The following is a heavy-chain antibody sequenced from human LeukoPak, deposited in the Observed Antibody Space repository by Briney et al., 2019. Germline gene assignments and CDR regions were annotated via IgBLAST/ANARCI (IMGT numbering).Heavy chain of an antibody. V-gene: IGHV4-59*01. J-gene: IGHJ3*02. CDR3: AREYYYDSSGYYPPHAFDI. Sequence: SETLSLTCTVSGGSISTYYCSWIRQPPGKRLEWIGYIYYSGSTNYNPSLKSRVTISVDTSKKQFSLKLSSVTAADTAVYYCAREYYYDSSGYYPPHAFDIWGQGTMVTVSS. CDR1: GGSISTYY. CDR2: IYYSGST. D-gene: IGHD3-22*01.